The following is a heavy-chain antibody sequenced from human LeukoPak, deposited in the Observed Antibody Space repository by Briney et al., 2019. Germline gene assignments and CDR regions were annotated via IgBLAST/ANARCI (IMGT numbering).Heavy chain of an antibody. CDR2: VYNSGST. CDR3: ARKHYISSSYYFDY. D-gene: IGHD6-6*01. V-gene: IGHV4-59*01. CDR1: GGSISSYY. J-gene: IGHJ4*02. Sequence: PSKTLSLTCTVSGGSISSYYWSWIRQPPGKGLEWIGYVYNSGSTNYNPSLKSRVTISVDTSKNQFSLKLSSVTAADTAVYYCARKHYISSSYYFDYWGQGTLVTVSS.